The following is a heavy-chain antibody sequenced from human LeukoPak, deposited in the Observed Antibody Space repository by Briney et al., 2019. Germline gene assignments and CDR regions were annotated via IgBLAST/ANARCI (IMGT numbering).Heavy chain of an antibody. D-gene: IGHD3-10*01. Sequence: SETLSLTCAVYGGSFSGYYGSWIRHPPGRGLEWNGEINHSVSTNYNPSLKSRVTISVDTSKNQFSLKLSSVTAADTAVYYCARGFGERPVDYWGQGTLVTVSS. CDR2: INHSVST. J-gene: IGHJ4*02. CDR3: ARGFGERPVDY. CDR1: GGSFSGYY. V-gene: IGHV4-34*01.